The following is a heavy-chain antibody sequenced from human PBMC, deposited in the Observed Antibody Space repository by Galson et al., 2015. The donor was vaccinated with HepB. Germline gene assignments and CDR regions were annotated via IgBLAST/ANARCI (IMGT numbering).Heavy chain of an antibody. D-gene: IGHD3-10*01. Sequence: SVKVSCKASGYTFTGYYMHWVRQAPGQGLEWMGWINPNSGGTNYAQKFQGRVTMTRDTSISTAYMELSRLRSDDTAVYYCVRVITMVRGLIITSLGYWGQGTLVTVSS. CDR3: VRVITMVRGLIITSLGY. CDR1: GYTFTGYY. CDR2: INPNSGGT. J-gene: IGHJ4*02. V-gene: IGHV1-2*02.